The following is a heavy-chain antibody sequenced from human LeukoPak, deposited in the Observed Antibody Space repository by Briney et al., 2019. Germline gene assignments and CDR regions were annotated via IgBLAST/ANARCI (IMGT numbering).Heavy chain of an antibody. J-gene: IGHJ5*02. CDR1: GGSFSGYY. D-gene: IGHD3-9*01. CDR2: INHSGST. Sequence: SETLSLTCAVYGGSFSGYYWSWIRQPPGKGLEWIGEINHSGSTNYNPSLKSRVTISVDTSKNQFSLKLSSVTAADTAVYYCARGVSDYDILTGYLNNWFDPWGQGTLVTVSS. V-gene: IGHV4-34*01. CDR3: ARGVSDYDILTGYLNNWFDP.